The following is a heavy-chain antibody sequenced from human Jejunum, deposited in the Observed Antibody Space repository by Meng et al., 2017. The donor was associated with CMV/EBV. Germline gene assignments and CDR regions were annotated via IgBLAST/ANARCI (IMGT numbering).Heavy chain of an antibody. CDR2: ISSDSNII. J-gene: IGHJ4*02. CDR1: GFNFSSYS. D-gene: IGHD6-13*01. CDR3: ARSPPISRWDY. V-gene: IGHV3-21*01. Sequence: GQLVEAGGGLVKAGGSLRLSCADSGFNFSSYSMNWVRPAAGEGLEWVASISSDSNIIYYADSVKGRFTISRDNAKNSLYLQMNSLRAEDTAVYSCARSPPISRWDYWGQGTLVTVSS.